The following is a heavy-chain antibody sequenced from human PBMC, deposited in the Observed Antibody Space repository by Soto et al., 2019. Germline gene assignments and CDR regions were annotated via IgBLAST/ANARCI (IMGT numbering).Heavy chain of an antibody. Sequence: QVQLVQSGAEVKKPGSSVKVSCKASGGTFSSYAISWVRQAPGQGLEWMGGIIPIFGTANYAQKFQGRVTITADESTSTDYMELSSLRSEDTAVYYCARDFFYYDSSGYPLGGYFDYWGQGTLVTVSS. CDR2: IIPIFGTA. D-gene: IGHD3-22*01. J-gene: IGHJ4*02. CDR3: ARDFFYYDSSGYPLGGYFDY. CDR1: GGTFSSYA. V-gene: IGHV1-69*01.